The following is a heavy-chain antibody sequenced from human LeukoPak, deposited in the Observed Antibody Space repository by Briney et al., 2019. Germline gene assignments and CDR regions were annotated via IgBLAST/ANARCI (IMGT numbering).Heavy chain of an antibody. CDR2: INPSGGST. D-gene: IGHD3-10*01. V-gene: IGHV1-46*01. J-gene: IGHJ4*02. CDR3: ARDNFRGSSTPDY. Sequence: ASVKVSCKASGGTFSSYAISWVRQAPGQGLEWMGIINPSGGSTSYAQKFQGRVTMTRDTSTSTVYMELSSLRSEDTAVYYCARDNFRGSSTPDYWGQGTLVTVSS. CDR1: GGTFSSYA.